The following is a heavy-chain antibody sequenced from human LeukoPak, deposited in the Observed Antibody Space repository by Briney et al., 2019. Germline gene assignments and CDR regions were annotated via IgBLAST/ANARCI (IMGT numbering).Heavy chain of an antibody. D-gene: IGHD4-17*01. CDR1: GFIVNSNY. V-gene: IGHV3-30-3*01. J-gene: IGHJ6*02. Sequence: GGSLRLSCAASGFIVNSNYMSWVRQAPGKGLEWVAVISYDGSNKYYADSVKGRFTISRDNSKNTLYLQMNSLRAEDTAVYYCARAGTTVVTLYYYYGMDVWGQGTTVTVSS. CDR2: ISYDGSNK. CDR3: ARAGTTVVTLYYYYGMDV.